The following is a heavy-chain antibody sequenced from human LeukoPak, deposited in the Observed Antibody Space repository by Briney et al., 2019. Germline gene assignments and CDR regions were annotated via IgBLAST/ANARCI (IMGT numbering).Heavy chain of an antibody. Sequence: PGGSLRLSCAASGFTFSSYAMHWVRQAPGKGLEYVSAITTNGDKTYYGNSVKGRFTISRDNSKNTLYLQMGSLTIEDMAVYYCARGGATTLFDYWGQGTLVTVSS. CDR2: ITTNGDKT. V-gene: IGHV3-64*01. D-gene: IGHD1-26*01. J-gene: IGHJ4*02. CDR1: GFTFSSYA. CDR3: ARGGATTLFDY.